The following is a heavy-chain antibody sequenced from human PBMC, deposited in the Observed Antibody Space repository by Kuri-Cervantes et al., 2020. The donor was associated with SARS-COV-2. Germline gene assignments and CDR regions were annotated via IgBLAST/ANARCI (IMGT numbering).Heavy chain of an antibody. J-gene: IGHJ6*04. CDR3: ARTPSDFWSGSRPADV. CDR1: GFSLSNARMG. CDR2: IFSNDEK. D-gene: IGHD3-3*01. Sequence: SGPTLVKPTETLTLTCTVSGFSLSNARMGVSWIRQPPGKALGWLAHIFSNDEKSYSTSLKSRLTISKDTSKSQVVLTMTNMDPVDTATYYCARTPSDFWSGSRPADVWGKGTTVTVSS. V-gene: IGHV2-26*01.